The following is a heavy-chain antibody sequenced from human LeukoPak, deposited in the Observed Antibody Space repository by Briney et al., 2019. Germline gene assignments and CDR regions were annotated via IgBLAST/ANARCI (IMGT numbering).Heavy chain of an antibody. J-gene: IGHJ4*02. V-gene: IGHV4-59*01. CDR1: GGSIRNYY. CDR3: ARGEWDLLFDY. D-gene: IGHD1-26*01. CDR2: IFYSGST. Sequence: PSETLSLTCTVPGGSIRNYYWSWIRQPPGKGLEWLGYIFYSGSTNYNPSLKSRVTISVDTSKNQFSLKLSSVTAADTAVYYCARGEWDLLFDYWGQGTLVTVSS.